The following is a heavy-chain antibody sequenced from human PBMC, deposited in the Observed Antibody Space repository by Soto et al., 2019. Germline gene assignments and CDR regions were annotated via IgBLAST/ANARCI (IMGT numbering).Heavy chain of an antibody. Sequence: QVQLQQWGAGLLKPSETLSLTCAVYGGSFSGYYWSWIRQPPGKGLEWIGEINHSGSTNYNPSLTSRVTISVETSTNPLSLKLSFVTDADTAVYYCARGVRTMVRGVISPRQYYYAGMDVLGQGTTVTVSS. CDR1: GGSFSGYY. J-gene: IGHJ6*02. CDR2: INHSGST. D-gene: IGHD3-10*01. CDR3: ARGVRTMVRGVISPRQYYYAGMDV. V-gene: IGHV4-34*01.